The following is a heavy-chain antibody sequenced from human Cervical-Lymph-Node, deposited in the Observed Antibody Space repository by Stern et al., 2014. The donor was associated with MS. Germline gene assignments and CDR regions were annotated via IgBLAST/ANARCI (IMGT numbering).Heavy chain of an antibody. V-gene: IGHV3-74*02. CDR3: ARGMTSGAYH. Sequence: EVQLVGSGGGLVQPGESLRVSCEASAFIFSNYWMHWVRQVPGKGLVWVSHINTDGTSALYADSVKGRFITTRDNARNTLYLQMNSLRAEDTAFYYCARGMTSGAYHWGQGTLVTVSS. CDR1: AFIFSNYW. D-gene: IGHD6-19*01. CDR2: INTDGTSA. J-gene: IGHJ4*02.